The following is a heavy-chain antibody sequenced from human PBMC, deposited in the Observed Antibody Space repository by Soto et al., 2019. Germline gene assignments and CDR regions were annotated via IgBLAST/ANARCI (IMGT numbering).Heavy chain of an antibody. Sequence: EVQLVESGGGLVQPGGSLRLSCAASGFTFSAHYMDWVRQAPGKGLEWVGRIKNKANSYTTEYAASVEGRFTISREDSQNSLYLQMNRLKTEDTAVYYCARVSLVGPSGGRYFDYWGKGSQVAVPS. CDR2: IKNKANSYTT. V-gene: IGHV3-72*01. D-gene: IGHD1-26*01. CDR1: GFTFSAHY. CDR3: ARVSLVGPSGGRYFDY. J-gene: IGHJ4*02.